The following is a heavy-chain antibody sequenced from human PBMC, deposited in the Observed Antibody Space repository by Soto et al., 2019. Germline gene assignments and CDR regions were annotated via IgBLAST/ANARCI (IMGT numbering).Heavy chain of an antibody. CDR3: ARDPFYDFWRGSNWFDP. V-gene: IGHV1-3*01. Sequence: ASVKVSCKASGYTFTSYAIHWVRQAPGQRLEWMGWINAGNGNTKYSQKFQGRVTITRDTSASTAYMELSSLRSEDTAIYYCARDPFYDFWRGSNWFDPWGQGTLVTVSS. J-gene: IGHJ5*02. D-gene: IGHD3-3*01. CDR2: INAGNGNT. CDR1: GYTFTSYA.